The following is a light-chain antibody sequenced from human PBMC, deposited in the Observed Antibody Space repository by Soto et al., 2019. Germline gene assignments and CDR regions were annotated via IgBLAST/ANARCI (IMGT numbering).Light chain of an antibody. Sequence: EILWTQSPCTLSVSPGERATLSCRASQSVSNNYLAWYQQKPGQAPRLLIYGASNRATGIPDRLSGSGSGTDFTLTISRMEPEDFAVYYCQQYGSSGTFGQGTKVDIK. CDR3: QQYGSSGT. J-gene: IGKJ1*01. V-gene: IGKV3-20*01. CDR2: GAS. CDR1: QSVSNNY.